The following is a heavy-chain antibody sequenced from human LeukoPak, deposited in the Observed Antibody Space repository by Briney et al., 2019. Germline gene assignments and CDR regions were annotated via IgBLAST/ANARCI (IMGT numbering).Heavy chain of an antibody. CDR2: ISAYNGNI. V-gene: IGHV1-18*01. J-gene: IGHJ3*02. D-gene: IGHD2-2*01. CDR3: ARDRFDCSSTSCPYGDAFDI. Sequence: ASVKVSCKASGYTFTSYGISWVRQAPGQGLEWMGWISAYNGNINYAQKLQGRVTMTTDTSTRTAYMELRSLRSDDTAVYYCARDRFDCSSTSCPYGDAFDIWGQGTMVTVSS. CDR1: GYTFTSYG.